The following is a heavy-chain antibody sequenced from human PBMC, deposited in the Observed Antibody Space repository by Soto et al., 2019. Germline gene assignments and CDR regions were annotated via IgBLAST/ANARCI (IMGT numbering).Heavy chain of an antibody. CDR3: ARESLLAVAPDYYYYGMDV. Sequence: SETLSLTCTVSGGSVSSGSYYWSWIRQPPGKGLEWIGYIYYSGSTNYNPSLKSRVTISVDTSKNQFSLKLSSVTAADTAVYYCARESLLAVAPDYYYYGMDVWGQGTTVTVYS. J-gene: IGHJ6*02. D-gene: IGHD6-19*01. V-gene: IGHV4-61*01. CDR1: GGSVSSGSYY. CDR2: IYYSGST.